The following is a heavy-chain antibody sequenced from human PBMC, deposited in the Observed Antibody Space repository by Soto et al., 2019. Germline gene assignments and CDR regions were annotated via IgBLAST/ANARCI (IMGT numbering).Heavy chain of an antibody. J-gene: IGHJ4*02. V-gene: IGHV1-18*01. Sequence: ASVKVSCKSSGYRFTNHGISWVRQAPGQGLEWMGWISGNDGKTKYARKFQGRVTMTTDTSTSTAYMEMNSLRHDDTAVYYCARDFYPLAYYFDYWGQGTLVTVSS. CDR2: ISGNDGKT. CDR1: GYRFTNHG. CDR3: ARDFYPLAYYFDY.